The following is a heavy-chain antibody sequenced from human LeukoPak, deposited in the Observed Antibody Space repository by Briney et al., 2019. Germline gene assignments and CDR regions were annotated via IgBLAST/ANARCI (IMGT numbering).Heavy chain of an antibody. Sequence: SETLSLTCTVSGGSISSTSYYWGWIRQPPGKGLEWIGSIYYSGSTYYNPSLKGRVTISVDTSKNQFSLKLSSVTAADTAVYYCARAFRARYFDLWGRGTLVTVSS. D-gene: IGHD2/OR15-2a*01. V-gene: IGHV4-39*01. J-gene: IGHJ2*01. CDR2: IYYSGST. CDR1: GGSISSTSYY. CDR3: ARAFRARYFDL.